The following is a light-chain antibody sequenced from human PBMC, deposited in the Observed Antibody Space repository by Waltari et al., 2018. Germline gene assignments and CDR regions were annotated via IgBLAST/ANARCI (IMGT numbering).Light chain of an antibody. J-gene: IGLJ3*02. Sequence: FMLTQPHSVSESPGKTVTISCTRTRGSIDSNYVPWYQQRPGRSPPTVIYDDYQRPSGVPTRFSASIDRASNSASLTIAGLTTEDEADYYCLSFDNTLWVFGGGTKLTVL. CDR2: DDY. CDR1: RGSIDSNY. V-gene: IGLV6-57*01. CDR3: LSFDNTLWV.